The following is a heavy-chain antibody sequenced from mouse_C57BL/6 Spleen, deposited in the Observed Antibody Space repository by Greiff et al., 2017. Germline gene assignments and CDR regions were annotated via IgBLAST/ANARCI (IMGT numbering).Heavy chain of an antibody. CDR1: GFTFSSYT. CDR3: ARQAGRGAMDY. V-gene: IGHV5-9*01. J-gene: IGHJ4*01. Sequence: EVKLLESGGGLVKPGGSLKLSCAASGFTFSSYTMSWVRQTPEKRLEWVATISGGGGHTYYPDSVKGRFTISRDNAKNTLYLQMSSLRSEDTALYYCARQAGRGAMDYWGQGTSVTVSS. CDR2: ISGGGGHT.